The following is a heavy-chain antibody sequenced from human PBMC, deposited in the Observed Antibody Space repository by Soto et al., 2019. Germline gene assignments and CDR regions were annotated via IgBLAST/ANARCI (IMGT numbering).Heavy chain of an antibody. D-gene: IGHD3-22*01. J-gene: IGHJ4*02. CDR3: ARARYDSSGYYFDY. CDR1: GFIVSSNY. CDR2: IYSDGST. Sequence: PAGSLRLSCAASGFIVSSNYMILVRQAPGKGLEWVSVIYSDGSTHYTDSVKDRFIISRDISKNTLYLQMNSLRAEDTAVYYCARARYDSSGYYFDYWGQGALVTVSS. V-gene: IGHV3-53*01.